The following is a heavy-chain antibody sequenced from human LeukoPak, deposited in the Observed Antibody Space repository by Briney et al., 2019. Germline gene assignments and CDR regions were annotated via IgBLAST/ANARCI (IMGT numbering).Heavy chain of an antibody. CDR3: ARYLWFGESSDAFDM. J-gene: IGHJ3*02. CDR2: INPKSGGT. V-gene: IGHV1-2*02. Sequence: GASVKVSCKASGYSFTGHYMHWVRQAPGQGLEWMGWINPKSGGTNYAQKFQGRVTMTRDTSISTAYMDMSSLRSDDTAVYYCARYLWFGESSDAFDMWGQGTMVTVSS. D-gene: IGHD3-10*01. CDR1: GYSFTGHY.